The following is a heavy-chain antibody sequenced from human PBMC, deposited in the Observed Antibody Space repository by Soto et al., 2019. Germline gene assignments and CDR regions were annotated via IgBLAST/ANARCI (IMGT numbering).Heavy chain of an antibody. CDR3: ARLTPGYSSGWFIDH. V-gene: IGHV4-34*01. Sequence: SETRSLTCAVYGGSFSGYYWSWIRQPPGKGLEWIGEINHSGSTNYNPSLKSRVTTSVDTSKNQFSLKLSSVTAADTAVYYCARLTPGYSSGWFIDHWGQGTRVT. CDR1: GGSFSGYY. J-gene: IGHJ4*02. CDR2: INHSGST. D-gene: IGHD6-19*01.